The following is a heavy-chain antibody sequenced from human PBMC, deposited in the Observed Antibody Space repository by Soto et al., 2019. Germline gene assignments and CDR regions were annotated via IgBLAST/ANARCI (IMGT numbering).Heavy chain of an antibody. V-gene: IGHV3-48*02. CDR3: ARDNPSRYCSGGTCYSKGYYYYYGMDV. CDR1: GFTFSSYS. Sequence: GGSLRLSCAASGFTFSSYSMNRVRQAPGKGLEWVSYISSSSSTIYYADSVKGRFTISRDNAKNSLYLQMNSLRDEDTAVYYCARDNPSRYCSGGTCYSKGYYYYYGMDVWGQGNPGHRLL. CDR2: ISSSSSTI. J-gene: IGHJ6*02. D-gene: IGHD2-15*01.